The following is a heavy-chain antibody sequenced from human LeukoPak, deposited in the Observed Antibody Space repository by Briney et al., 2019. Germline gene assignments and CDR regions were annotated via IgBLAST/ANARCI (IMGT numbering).Heavy chain of an antibody. CDR3: ARDEGGTTLDY. CDR2: ISYDGSNK. D-gene: IGHD1-1*01. V-gene: IGHV3-30*04. J-gene: IGHJ4*02. Sequence: PGGSLRLSCAASGFTFSSYAMHWVRQAPGKGLEWVAVISYDGSNKYYADSVKGRFTISRDNSKNTLYLQMNSLRAEDTAVYYRARDEGGTTLDYWGQGTLVTVSS. CDR1: GFTFSSYA.